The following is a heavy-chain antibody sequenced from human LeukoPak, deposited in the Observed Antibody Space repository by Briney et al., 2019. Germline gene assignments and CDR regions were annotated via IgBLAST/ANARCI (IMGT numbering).Heavy chain of an antibody. CDR2: IYYSGST. CDR1: GGSISSYY. CDR3: ASLPTGDYYYYMDV. J-gene: IGHJ6*03. V-gene: IGHV4-59*01. Sequence: SETLSLTCTVSGGSISSYYWSWIRQPPGKGLEWIGYIYYSGSTNYNPSLKSRVTISVDTSKNQFSLKLSSVTAADTAVYYCASLPTGDYYYYMDVWGKGTTVTVSS. D-gene: IGHD7-27*01.